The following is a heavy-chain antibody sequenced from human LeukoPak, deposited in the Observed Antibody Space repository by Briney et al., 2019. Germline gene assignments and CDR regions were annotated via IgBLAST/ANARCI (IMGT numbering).Heavy chain of an antibody. Sequence: SETLSLTCTVSGGSISSHYWGWIRQPPGKGLEWIGYIYYSGSTNYNPSLKSRVSISVDTSKIHFSLKLNSVTTADTAVYYCARLIRVVIATRIDAFDIWGQGTMVTVSS. CDR2: IYYSGST. CDR3: ARLIRVVIATRIDAFDI. J-gene: IGHJ3*02. V-gene: IGHV4-59*08. D-gene: IGHD2-21*01. CDR1: GGSISSHY.